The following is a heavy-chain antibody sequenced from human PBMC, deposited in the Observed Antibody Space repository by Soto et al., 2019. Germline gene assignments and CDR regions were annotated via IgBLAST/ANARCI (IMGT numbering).Heavy chain of an antibody. Sequence: ASVKVSCKASGGTFSSYAISWVRQAPGQGLEWMGGIIPIFGTANYAQKFQGRVTITADKSTSTAYMELSSLRSEDTAVYYCASRDYDSSGYYERAFDIWGQGTMVTVSS. CDR3: ASRDYDSSGYYERAFDI. J-gene: IGHJ3*02. V-gene: IGHV1-69*06. CDR2: IIPIFGTA. D-gene: IGHD3-22*01. CDR1: GGTFSSYA.